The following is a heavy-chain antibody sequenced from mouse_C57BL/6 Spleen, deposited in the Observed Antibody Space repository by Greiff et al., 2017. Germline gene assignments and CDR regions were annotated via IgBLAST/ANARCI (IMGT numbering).Heavy chain of an antibody. CDR1: GFTFSDYY. CDR2: INYDGSST. J-gene: IGHJ2*01. D-gene: IGHD5-1*01. V-gene: IGHV5-16*01. Sequence: DVQLVESEGGLVQPGSSMKLSCTASGFTFSDYYMAWVRQVPEKGLEWVANINYDGSSTYYLDSLKSRFIISRDNAKNILYLQMSSLKSEDTATYYCARGTYARGPPDYWGQGTTLTVSS. CDR3: ARGTYARGPPDY.